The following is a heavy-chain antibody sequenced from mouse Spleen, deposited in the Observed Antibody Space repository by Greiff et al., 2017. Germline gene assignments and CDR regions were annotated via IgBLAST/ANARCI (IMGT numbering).Heavy chain of an antibody. Sequence: QVQLQQSGAELARPGASVKLSCKASGYTFTSYGISWVKQRTGQGLEWIGEIYPRSGNTYYNEKFKGKATLTADKSSSTAYMELRSLTSEDSAVYFCARPDAMDYWGQGTSVTVSS. V-gene: IGHV1-81*01. CDR3: ARPDAMDY. J-gene: IGHJ4*01. CDR1: GYTFTSYG. CDR2: IYPRSGNT.